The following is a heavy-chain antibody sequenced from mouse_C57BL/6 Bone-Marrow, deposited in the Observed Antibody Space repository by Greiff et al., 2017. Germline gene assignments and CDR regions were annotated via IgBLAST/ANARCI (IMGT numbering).Heavy chain of an antibody. Sequence: EVKLMEPGGGLVQPGGSLSLSCAASGFTFTDYYMSWVRQPPGKALEWLGFIRHKANGYTTEYNASVKGRFTISRATFPSILYRQMNALRAEDSAKYYSAKYEGRIYYCDSSLAMDYWGQGTSVTVSS. CDR1: GFTFTDYY. D-gene: IGHD1-1*01. CDR3: AKYEGRIYYCDSSLAMDY. J-gene: IGHJ4*01. V-gene: IGHV7-3*01. CDR2: IRHKANGYTT.